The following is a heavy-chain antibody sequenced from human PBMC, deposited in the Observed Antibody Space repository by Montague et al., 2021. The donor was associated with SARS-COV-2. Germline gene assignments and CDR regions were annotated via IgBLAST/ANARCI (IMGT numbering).Heavy chain of an antibody. CDR3: ARLGSGSCYTLDY. V-gene: IGHV4-39*01. J-gene: IGHJ4*02. D-gene: IGHD3-10*01. Sequence: SETLSLTCTVSGGSISSSSYYWGWIRQPPGKGLERIGSIYYSGSTYYNPSLKSRVTISVDTSKNQFSLKLSSVTAADTAVYYCARLGSGSCYTLDYWGQGTLVTASS. CDR2: IYYSGST. CDR1: GGSISSSSYY.